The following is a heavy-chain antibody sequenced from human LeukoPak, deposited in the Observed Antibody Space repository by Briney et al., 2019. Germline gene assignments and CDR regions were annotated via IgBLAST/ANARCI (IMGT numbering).Heavy chain of an antibody. J-gene: IGHJ4*02. V-gene: IGHV1-2*02. CDR2: INPNSGGT. Sequence: GASVKVSCKASGYTFTGYYMHWVRQAPGQGLEWMGWINPNSGGTNYAQKFQGRVTMTRDTSISTAYMELSSLRSDDTAVYYCAREEYGDRRYSNWGQGTLVTVSS. D-gene: IGHD4-17*01. CDR3: AREEYGDRRYSN. CDR1: GYTFTGYY.